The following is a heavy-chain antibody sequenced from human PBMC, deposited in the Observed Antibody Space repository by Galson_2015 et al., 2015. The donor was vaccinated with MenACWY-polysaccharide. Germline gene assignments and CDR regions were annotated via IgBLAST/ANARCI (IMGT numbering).Heavy chain of an antibody. Sequence: QSGAEVKKPGESLEISCKSSGYTFTSYWIGWVRQMPGKGLEWMATIYTGDSDTRYNPSIQGQVSISADKSITTAYLQWSSLKASDTAMYYCVLQVGPGKLNGDYDYWGQGTLVTVSS. V-gene: IGHV5-51*03. CDR1: GYTFTSYW. CDR3: VLQVGPGKLNGDYDY. CDR2: IYTGDSDT. J-gene: IGHJ4*02. D-gene: IGHD4-17*01.